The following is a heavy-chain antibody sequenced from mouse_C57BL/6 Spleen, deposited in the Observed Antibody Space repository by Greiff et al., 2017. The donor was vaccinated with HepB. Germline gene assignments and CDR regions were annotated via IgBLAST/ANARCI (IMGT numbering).Heavy chain of an antibody. D-gene: IGHD1-1*01. CDR1: GFTFSDYG. J-gene: IGHJ1*03. CDR2: ISSGSSTI. CDR3: ARPLITTVVAAEYFDV. Sequence: EVQRVESGGGLVKPGGSLKLSCAASGFTFSDYGMHWVRQAPEKGLEWVAYISSGSSTIYYADTVKGRFTISRDNAKNTLFLQMTSLRSEDTAMYYCARPLITTVVAAEYFDVWGTGTTVTVSS. V-gene: IGHV5-17*01.